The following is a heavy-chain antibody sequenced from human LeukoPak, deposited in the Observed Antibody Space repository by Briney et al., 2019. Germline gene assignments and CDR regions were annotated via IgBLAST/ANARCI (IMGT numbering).Heavy chain of an antibody. CDR3: ATLNTDDYGDYVGAFDI. J-gene: IGHJ3*02. CDR2: IYYSGST. CDR1: GGSISSYY. D-gene: IGHD4-17*01. V-gene: IGHV4-59*01. Sequence: SETLSLTCTVSGGSISSYYWSWIRQPPGKGLEWIGYIYYSGSTNYNPSLKSRVTISVDTSKNQFSLKLSSVTAADTAVYYCATLNTDDYGDYVGAFDIWGQGTMVTVSS.